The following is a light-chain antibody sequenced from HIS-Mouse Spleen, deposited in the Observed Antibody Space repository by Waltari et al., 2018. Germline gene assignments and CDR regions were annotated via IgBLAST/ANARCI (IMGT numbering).Light chain of an antibody. CDR3: QQYNNWPPLLFT. CDR2: GAS. J-gene: IGKJ3*01. V-gene: IGKV3-15*01. Sequence: EIVMTQSPATLSVSPGERATLSCRASQSVSSNLAWYQQKPGQAPRLLIYGASTRDTGIPARFSGSGSGTEFTLTISSMQSEDFAVYYCQQYNNWPPLLFTFGPGTKVDIK. CDR1: QSVSSN.